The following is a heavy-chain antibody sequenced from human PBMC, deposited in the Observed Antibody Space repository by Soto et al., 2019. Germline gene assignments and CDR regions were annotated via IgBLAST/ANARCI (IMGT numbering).Heavy chain of an antibody. D-gene: IGHD3-3*01. CDR3: ARDGFLEWLLEFDY. CDR1: GYTIACNA. J-gene: IGHJ4*02. Sequence: APAKASSKASGYTIACNARYCAYHATTQRLEWMGWINAGNGNTKYSQKFQGRVTITRDTSASTAYMELSSLRSEDTAVYYCARDGFLEWLLEFDYWGQGSLVTVFS. V-gene: IGHV1-3*01. CDR2: INAGNGNT.